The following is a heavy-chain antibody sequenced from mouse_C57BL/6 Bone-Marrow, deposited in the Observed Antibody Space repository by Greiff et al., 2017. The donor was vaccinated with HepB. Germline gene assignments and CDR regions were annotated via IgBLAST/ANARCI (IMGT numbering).Heavy chain of an antibody. V-gene: IGHV1-81*01. CDR2: IYPRSGNT. CDR1: GYTFTSYG. CDR3: AFYYGNWRDWFAY. D-gene: IGHD2-1*01. J-gene: IGHJ3*01. Sequence: VQLQQSGAELARPGASVKLSCKASGYTFTSYGISWVKQRTGQGLEWIGEIYPRSGNTYYNEKFKGKATLTADKSSSTAYMELRSLTSEDSAVYFCAFYYGNWRDWFAYWGQGTLVTVSA.